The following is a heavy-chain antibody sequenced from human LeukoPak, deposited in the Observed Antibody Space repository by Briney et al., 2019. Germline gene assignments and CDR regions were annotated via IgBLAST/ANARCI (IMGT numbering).Heavy chain of an antibody. CDR1: GGSVSSGSYY. V-gene: IGHV4-61*01. Sequence: PSETLSLTCTVSGGSVSSGSYYWSWIRQPPGKGLEWIGYIYYSGSTNYNPSLKSRVTISVDTSKNQFSLKLSSVTAADTAVYYCATRTAMGPFDYWGQGTLVTVSS. D-gene: IGHD5-18*01. J-gene: IGHJ4*02. CDR3: ATRTAMGPFDY. CDR2: IYYSGST.